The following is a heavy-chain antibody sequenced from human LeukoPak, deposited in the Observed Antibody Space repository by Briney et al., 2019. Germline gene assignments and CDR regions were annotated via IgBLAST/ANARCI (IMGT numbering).Heavy chain of an antibody. CDR2: IRSTANGYAT. CDR1: GFTFSGSA. V-gene: IGHV3-73*01. D-gene: IGHD3-3*01. Sequence: GGSLRLSCAASGFTFSGSALHWVRQASGKGLEWVGRIRSTANGYATAYAASVKGRFTISRDDSKNTAYLQMNSLKTEDTAVYYCTSTIFGVTDYFDYWGQGTLVTVSS. J-gene: IGHJ4*02. CDR3: TSTIFGVTDYFDY.